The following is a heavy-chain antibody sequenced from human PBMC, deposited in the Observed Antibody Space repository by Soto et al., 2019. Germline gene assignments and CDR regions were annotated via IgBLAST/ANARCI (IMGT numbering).Heavy chain of an antibody. CDR2: INWNSGTI. V-gene: IGHV3-9*01. J-gene: IGHJ4*02. D-gene: IGHD2-15*01. CDR3: TRTPGYWHAGACSNLGYFEY. Sequence: EVQLVESGGGLVQPGGSLRLSCVASGFRFKNYAMHWVRQSPGTGLDWVSGINWNSGTIDSGDTVKGRFTIPSNDADNTPYVQMHNVKSEDTAVNYCTRTPGYWHAGACSNLGYFEYWGLETRVTVSS. CDR1: GFRFKNYA.